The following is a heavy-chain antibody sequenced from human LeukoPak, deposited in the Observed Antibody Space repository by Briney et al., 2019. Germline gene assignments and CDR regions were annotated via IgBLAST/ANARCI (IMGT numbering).Heavy chain of an antibody. J-gene: IGHJ5*02. CDR2: IPYDGSNK. CDR1: GFTFSSYA. Sequence: GRSLRLSCAASGFTFSSYAMHWVRQAPGKGLEWVAVIPYDGSNKYYADSVKGRFTISRDNSKNTLYLQMNSLRAEDTAVYYCARSYYDFWSGYYRNWFDPWGQGTLVTVSS. CDR3: ARSYYDFWSGYYRNWFDP. V-gene: IGHV3-30-3*01. D-gene: IGHD3-3*01.